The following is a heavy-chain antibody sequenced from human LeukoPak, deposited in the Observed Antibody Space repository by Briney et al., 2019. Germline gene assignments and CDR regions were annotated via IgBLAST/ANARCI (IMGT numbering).Heavy chain of an antibody. CDR3: TTWVGAHFDF. J-gene: IGHJ4*02. CDR1: GFTFSNYA. V-gene: IGHV3-23*01. D-gene: IGHD1-26*01. CDR2: IDGPTDRT. Sequence: PGESLRLSCAASGFTFSNYAMSWVRQAQGKGLEWVSTIDGPTDRTHYEDSVMGRFTISRDNSKNTLFLQVNSLRAEVTAGDFGTTWVGAHFDFWGQGTLVTVSS.